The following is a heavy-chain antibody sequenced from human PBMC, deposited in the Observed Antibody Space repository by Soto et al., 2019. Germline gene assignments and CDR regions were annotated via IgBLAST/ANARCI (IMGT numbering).Heavy chain of an antibody. CDR2: INHSGST. Sequence: SETLSLTCAVYGGSFSGYYWSWIRQPPGKGLEWIGEINHSGSTNYNPSLKSRVTISVDTSKNQFSLKLSSVTAADTAVYYCASADIVARDSGYWGQGTLVTVSS. CDR1: GGSFSGYY. CDR3: ASADIVARDSGY. V-gene: IGHV4-34*01. D-gene: IGHD5-12*01. J-gene: IGHJ4*02.